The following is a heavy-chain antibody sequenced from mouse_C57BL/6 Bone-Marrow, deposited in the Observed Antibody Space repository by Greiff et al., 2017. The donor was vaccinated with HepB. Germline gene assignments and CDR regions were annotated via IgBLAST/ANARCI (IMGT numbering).Heavy chain of an antibody. J-gene: IGHJ2*01. V-gene: IGHV1-69*01. D-gene: IGHD2-4*01. Sequence: QVQLQQPGAELVMPGASVKLSCKASGYTFTSYWMHWVKQRPGQGLEWIGEIDPSDSYTNYNQKFKGKSTLTVDKSSSTAYMQLGSLTSEDSAVYYCARDYDYYFDYWGQGTTLTVSS. CDR3: ARDYDYYFDY. CDR1: GYTFTSYW. CDR2: IDPSDSYT.